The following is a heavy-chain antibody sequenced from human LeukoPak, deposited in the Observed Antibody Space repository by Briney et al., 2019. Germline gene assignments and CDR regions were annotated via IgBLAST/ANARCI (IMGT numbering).Heavy chain of an antibody. CDR2: IYYSGST. Sequence: SETLSLTCTVSGGSISSSSYYWGWIRQPPGKGLEWIGSIYYSGSTYYNPSLKSRSTISVDTSKNQFSLKLSSVTAADTAVYYCASQTSFGVVITGWFDPWGQGTLVTVSS. D-gene: IGHD3-3*01. CDR3: ASQTSFGVVITGWFDP. V-gene: IGHV4-39*01. CDR1: GGSISSSSYY. J-gene: IGHJ5*02.